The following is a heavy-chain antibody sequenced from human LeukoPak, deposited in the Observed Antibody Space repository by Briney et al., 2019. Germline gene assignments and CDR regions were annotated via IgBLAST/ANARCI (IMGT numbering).Heavy chain of an antibody. D-gene: IGHD4-17*01. CDR3: ARRPGYGDYV. Sequence: LSLTCTVSGGSISSYYWSWVRQAPGKGLEWVSYISSSGSTIYYADSVKGRFTISRDNAKNSLYLQMSSLRAEDTAVYYCARRPGYGDYVWGQGTLVTVSS. J-gene: IGHJ4*02. CDR2: ISSSGSTI. CDR1: GGSISSYY. V-gene: IGHV3-48*03.